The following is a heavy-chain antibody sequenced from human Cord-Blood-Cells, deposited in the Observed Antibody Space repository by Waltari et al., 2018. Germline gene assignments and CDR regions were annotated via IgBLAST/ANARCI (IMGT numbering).Heavy chain of an antibody. CDR3: ARDGGLAGYWYFDL. D-gene: IGHD3-16*01. CDR1: GFTVSSNY. Sequence: EVQLVESGGGLIQPGGSLRLSCAASGFTVSSNYMSWVRRAPGKGLEWVSVIYGGGSTYYADSVKGRFTISRDNSKNTLYLQMNSLRAEDTAVYYCARDGGLAGYWYFDLWGRGTLVTVSS. CDR2: IYGGGST. V-gene: IGHV3-53*01. J-gene: IGHJ2*01.